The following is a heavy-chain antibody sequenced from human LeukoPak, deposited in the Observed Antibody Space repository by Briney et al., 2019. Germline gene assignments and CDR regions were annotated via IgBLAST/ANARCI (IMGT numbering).Heavy chain of an antibody. V-gene: IGHV1-69*01. D-gene: IGHD6-19*01. CDR3: ATDLYSSGWYDPENYYYYYMDV. J-gene: IGHJ6*03. CDR2: IIPIFGTA. Sequence: SVKVSCKASGGTFSSYAISWVRQAPGQGLEWMGGIIPIFGTANYAQKCRGRVTITADESTSTAYMELSSLRSEDTAVYYCATDLYSSGWYDPENYYYYYMDVWGKGTTVTVSS. CDR1: GGTFSSYA.